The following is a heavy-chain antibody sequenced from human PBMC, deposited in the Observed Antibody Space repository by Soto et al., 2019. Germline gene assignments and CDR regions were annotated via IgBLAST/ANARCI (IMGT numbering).Heavy chain of an antibody. CDR3: ARVGRGSGSYYWGKRSHTQICDY. Sequence: QVQLVQSGAEVKKPGASVKVSCKASGYTFTSYGISWVRQAPGQGLEWMGWISAYNGNTNYAKKLQGRVTMTTDTSTSPAYLELRSLRSDDTAVYYCARVGRGSGSYYWGKRSHTQICDYWGQGTLVTVSS. D-gene: IGHD3-10*01. CDR1: GYTFTSYG. CDR2: ISAYNGNT. V-gene: IGHV1-18*01. J-gene: IGHJ4*02.